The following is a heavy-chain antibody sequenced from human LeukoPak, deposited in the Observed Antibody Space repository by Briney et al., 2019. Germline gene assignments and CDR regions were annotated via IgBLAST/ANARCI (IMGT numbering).Heavy chain of an antibody. V-gene: IGHV3-7*01. J-gene: IGHJ4*02. CDR3: ASGNHFDY. CDR1: GFTFSNSW. D-gene: IGHD1-14*01. CDR2: IKQDGSEM. Sequence: GGSLRVSCAASGFTFSNSWMSWVRQAPGMGLEFVANIKQDGSEMYYVDSVKGRFTISRDNAKNSLYLQMNSLRVEDTAVYYCASGNHFDYWGQGTLVTVSS.